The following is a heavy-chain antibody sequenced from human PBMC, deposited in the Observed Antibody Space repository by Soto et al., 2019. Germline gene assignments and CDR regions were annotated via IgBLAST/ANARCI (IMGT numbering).Heavy chain of an antibody. J-gene: IGHJ6*02. Sequence: QVQLVQSGAEVKKPGASVRVSCKASGYSFTDYHIHWVRQAPGQGLEWLGRINPKSGGTSTAQKFQGSVTMTRDRSISTGYMELTRLRSDDTAVYFCARGHSTDCSNGVCSFFYNHEMDVWGQGTTVTVSS. D-gene: IGHD2-8*01. CDR1: GYSFTDYH. CDR2: INPKSGGT. V-gene: IGHV1-2*04. CDR3: ARGHSTDCSNGVCSFFYNHEMDV.